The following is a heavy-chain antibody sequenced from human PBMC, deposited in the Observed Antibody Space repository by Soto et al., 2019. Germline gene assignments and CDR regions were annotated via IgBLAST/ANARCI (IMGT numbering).Heavy chain of an antibody. J-gene: IGHJ6*02. CDR3: VCIFSREYSCGFYYYGMDV. Sequence: SETLSLPCTVSGGSISSSSYYWGWIRRPPGKGLEWIGSIFFSGSPYYNPSLKSPVTISVATSKNQSSINLSSVTAADTALYYCVCIFSREYSCGFYYYGMDVWGQGTTVTVSS. CDR1: GGSISSSSYY. CDR2: IFFSGSP. V-gene: IGHV4-39*01. D-gene: IGHD5-18*01.